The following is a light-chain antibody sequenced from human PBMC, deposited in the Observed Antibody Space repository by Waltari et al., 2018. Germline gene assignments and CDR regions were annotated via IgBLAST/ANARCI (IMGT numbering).Light chain of an antibody. CDR2: GAS. Sequence: VLTQSPATLSVSPGERATLSCRASQSVSTNLAWYQQKPGQAPRLLIYGASTRATGIPDRFSGSGSGTEFTLTINSMQSEDFAVYYCQQYKNWPPDTFGQGTKLEI. J-gene: IGKJ2*01. CDR3: QQYKNWPPDT. CDR1: QSVSTN. V-gene: IGKV3-15*01.